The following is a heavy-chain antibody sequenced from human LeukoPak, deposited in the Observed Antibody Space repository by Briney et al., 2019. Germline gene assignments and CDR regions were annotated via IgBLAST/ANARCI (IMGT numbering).Heavy chain of an antibody. J-gene: IGHJ4*02. CDR3: AKGSAFWSGYPADH. CDR2: ISGSGDRT. D-gene: IGHD3-3*01. CDR1: GFTFSSYA. Sequence: GGSLRLSCAASGFTFSSYAMSWVRQAPGKGLEWVSAISGSGDRTYYADSVKGRLTISRDNSKNTVYLQMSSLRAEDTAVYYCAKGSAFWSGYPADHWGQGTLVTVSS. V-gene: IGHV3-23*01.